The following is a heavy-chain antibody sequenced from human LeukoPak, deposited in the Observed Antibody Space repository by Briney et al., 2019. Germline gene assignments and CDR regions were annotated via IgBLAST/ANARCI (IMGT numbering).Heavy chain of an antibody. D-gene: IGHD1-26*01. CDR2: ISSSGDT. CDR1: GFTFSSYA. V-gene: IGHV3-23*01. Sequence: GRSLRLSCAASGFTFSSYAMSWVRQAPGKGLEWVSAISSSGDTYYAGSVKARFTISRDNSKSTLYLQMNSLGVEDTAVYYCAKDAVGATAYYFDCWGQGTLVTVSS. CDR3: AKDAVGATAYYFDC. J-gene: IGHJ4*02.